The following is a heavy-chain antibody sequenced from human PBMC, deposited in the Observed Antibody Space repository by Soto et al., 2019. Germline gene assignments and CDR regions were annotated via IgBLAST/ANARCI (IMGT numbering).Heavy chain of an antibody. Sequence: SETLSLTCTVSGGSISSGGYYWSWIRQHPGKGLEWIGYIYYGGSTYYNPSLKSRATISGDTSKNQFSLKLSSVTAADTAVYYCARGGYYYENSGQNAYDYWGQGILVTV. CDR2: IYYGGST. D-gene: IGHD3-22*01. CDR3: ARGGYYYENSGQNAYDY. J-gene: IGHJ4*01. V-gene: IGHV4-31*03. CDR1: GGSISSGGYY.